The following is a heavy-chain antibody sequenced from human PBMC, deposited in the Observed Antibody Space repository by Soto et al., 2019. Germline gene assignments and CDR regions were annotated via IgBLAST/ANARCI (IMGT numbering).Heavy chain of an antibody. Sequence: GGSLRLSCAASGFTFDDYAMHWVRQVLGKGLEWVSSISWNSGNIGYADSVKGRFTTSRDNAKNSLYLQMNSLRPEDTALYYRVRSKGGYSYGTPFDYWGQGTLVTVSS. CDR2: ISWNSGNI. CDR1: GFTFDDYA. CDR3: VRSKGGYSYGTPFDY. D-gene: IGHD5-18*01. J-gene: IGHJ4*02. V-gene: IGHV3-9*01.